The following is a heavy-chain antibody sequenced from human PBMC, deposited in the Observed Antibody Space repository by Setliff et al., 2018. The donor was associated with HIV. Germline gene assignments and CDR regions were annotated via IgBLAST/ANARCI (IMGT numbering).Heavy chain of an antibody. Sequence: PRLSCAASGFTFSNYDMHWVRQAPGKGLEWVASITSSGSVTYYRDSVRGWFTISRDNARNFLFLQMSSLRVEDTAIYYCATPRNYYGGGSLDHWGQGTLVTVSS. J-gene: IGHJ4*02. D-gene: IGHD3-10*01. CDR2: ITSSGSVT. CDR1: GFTFSNYD. V-gene: IGHV3-48*03. CDR3: ATPRNYYGGGSLDH.